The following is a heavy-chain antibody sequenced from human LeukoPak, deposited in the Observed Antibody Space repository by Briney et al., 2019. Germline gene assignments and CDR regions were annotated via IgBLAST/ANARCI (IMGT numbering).Heavy chain of an antibody. V-gene: IGHV4-38-2*01. CDR2: IYHSGST. D-gene: IGHD3-10*01. J-gene: IGHJ4*02. Sequence: SETLSLTCAVSGYSISNGYYWGWIRQPPGKGLEWIGSIYHSGSTYYNPSLKSRVTISVDTSKNQFSLKLSSVTAADTAVYYCARHYYGSPLDYWGQGTLVTVSS. CDR3: ARHYYGSPLDY. CDR1: GYSISNGYY.